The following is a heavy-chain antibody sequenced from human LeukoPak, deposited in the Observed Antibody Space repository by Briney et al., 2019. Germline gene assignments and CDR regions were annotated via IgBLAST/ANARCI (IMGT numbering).Heavy chain of an antibody. CDR3: ARDKMATNPLTLPY. CDR2: IIPNSGGT. V-gene: IGHV1-2*02. CDR1: VYTFTDYY. J-gene: IGHJ4*02. D-gene: IGHD5-24*01. Sequence: ASVSVSFKPSVYTFTDYYMHWVRQAPGQGPQWMGWIIPNSGGTDYAQKLQGRVTLTRDTPISTAYMELSRLRSDDTAVYYCARDKMATNPLTLPYWGQGTLITVSS.